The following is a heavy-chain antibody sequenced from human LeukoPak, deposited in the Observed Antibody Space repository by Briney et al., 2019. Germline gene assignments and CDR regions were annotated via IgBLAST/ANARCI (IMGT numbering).Heavy chain of an antibody. V-gene: IGHV3-11*01. CDR3: ASSSSHYYYYGMDV. D-gene: IGHD6-6*01. J-gene: IGHJ6*02. Sequence: GGSLRLSCAASGFTFSDYYMSWIRQAPGKGLEWVSYISSSGSTIYYADSVKGRFTTSRDNAKNSLYLQMNSLRAEDTAVYYCASSSSHYYYYGMDVWGQGTTVTVSS. CDR1: GFTFSDYY. CDR2: ISSSGSTI.